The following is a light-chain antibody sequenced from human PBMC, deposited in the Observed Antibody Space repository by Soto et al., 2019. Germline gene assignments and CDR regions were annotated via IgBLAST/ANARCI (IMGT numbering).Light chain of an antibody. CDR3: QQYGRSPPLI. V-gene: IGKV3-20*01. Sequence: EIVLTQSPGTLSLSPGERATLSCRASQSASSNYLAWYQQKPGQAPRLLIYAASTRATGIPDRFSGSGSGTDFTLTISRREPEDFAVYYCQQYGRSPPLIFGGGTKVEIK. CDR1: QSASSNY. CDR2: AAS. J-gene: IGKJ4*01.